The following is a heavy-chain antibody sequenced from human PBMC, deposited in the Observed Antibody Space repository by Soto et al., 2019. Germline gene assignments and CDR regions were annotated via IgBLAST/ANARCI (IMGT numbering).Heavy chain of an antibody. J-gene: IGHJ4*02. Sequence: GESLKISCKGSGYSFAGYWITWVRQKPGKGLEWMGRIDPGDSQTYYSPSFRGHVTISVTKSITTVFLQWSSLRASDTAMYYCARQIYDSDTGPNFQYYFDSWGQGTPVTVSS. V-gene: IGHV5-10-1*01. CDR1: GYSFAGYW. CDR2: IDPGDSQT. D-gene: IGHD3-22*01. CDR3: ARQIYDSDTGPNFQYYFDS.